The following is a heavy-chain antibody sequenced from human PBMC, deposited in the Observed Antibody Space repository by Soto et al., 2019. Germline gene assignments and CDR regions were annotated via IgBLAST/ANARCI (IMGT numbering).Heavy chain of an antibody. CDR2: ISSSSSYI. D-gene: IGHD3-3*01. Sequence: PGGSLRLSCAASGFTFSSYSMNWVRQAPGKGLEWVSSISSSSSYIYYADSVKGRFTISRDNAKNSLYLQMNSLRAEDTAVYYCARDRWGFGVVIIPHGMDVWGQGTTVTVSS. CDR1: GFTFSSYS. V-gene: IGHV3-21*01. J-gene: IGHJ6*02. CDR3: ARDRWGFGVVIIPHGMDV.